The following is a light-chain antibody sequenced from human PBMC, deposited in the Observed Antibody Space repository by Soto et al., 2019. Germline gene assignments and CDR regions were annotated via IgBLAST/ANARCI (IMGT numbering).Light chain of an antibody. CDR3: HQYNNWPQWT. J-gene: IGKJ1*01. Sequence: EMLMTQSLATLSVSPGERARLSCWASQSVTNKLAWYHQRPGQPPRLLLYDASTRATGIPDRFSGSGSGTEFTLTISRLKSEDYAVYYCHQYNNWPQWTFGKGTKVDIK. CDR1: QSVTNK. CDR2: DAS. V-gene: IGKV3-15*01.